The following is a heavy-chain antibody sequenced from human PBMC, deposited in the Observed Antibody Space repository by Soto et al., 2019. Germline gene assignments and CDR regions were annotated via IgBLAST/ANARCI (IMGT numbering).Heavy chain of an antibody. Sequence: EVQLVESGGGLVQPGGSLRLSCAASEFTFSSYWMSWVRQAPGKGLEWVANIKQDGSEKYYVDSVKGRFTISRDNAKNSLYLQMNSLRVEDTAVSSCARGDVVVVATSDAFDIWGQGTMVTVSS. CDR3: ARGDVVVVATSDAFDI. CDR1: EFTFSSYW. D-gene: IGHD2-15*01. V-gene: IGHV3-7*01. J-gene: IGHJ3*02. CDR2: IKQDGSEK.